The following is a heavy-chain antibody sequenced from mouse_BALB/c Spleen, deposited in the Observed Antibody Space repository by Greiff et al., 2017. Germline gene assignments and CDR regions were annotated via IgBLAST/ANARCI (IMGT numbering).Heavy chain of an antibody. Sequence: VKVVESGPGLVAPSQSLSITCTVSGFSLTSYGVHWVRQPPGKGLEWLGVIWAGGSTNYNSALMSRLSISKDNSKSQVFLKMNSLQTDDTAMYYCARAYDGYFDYWGQGTTLTVSS. D-gene: IGHD2-3*01. CDR2: IWAGGST. J-gene: IGHJ2*01. CDR1: GFSLTSYG. CDR3: ARAYDGYFDY. V-gene: IGHV2-9*02.